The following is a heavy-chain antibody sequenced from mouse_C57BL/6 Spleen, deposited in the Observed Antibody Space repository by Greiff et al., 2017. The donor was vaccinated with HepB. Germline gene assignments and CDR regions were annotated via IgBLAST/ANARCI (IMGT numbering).Heavy chain of an antibody. CDR3: ARGGDYDLFSYAMDY. Sequence: QVQLKESDAELVKPGASVKISCKVSGYTFTDHTIHWMKQRPEQGLEWIGYIYPRDGSTKYNEKFKGKATLTADKSSSTAYMQLNSLTSEDSAVYFCARGGDYDLFSYAMDYWGQGTSVTVSS. D-gene: IGHD2-4*01. J-gene: IGHJ4*01. V-gene: IGHV1-78*01. CDR2: IYPRDGST. CDR1: GYTFTDHT.